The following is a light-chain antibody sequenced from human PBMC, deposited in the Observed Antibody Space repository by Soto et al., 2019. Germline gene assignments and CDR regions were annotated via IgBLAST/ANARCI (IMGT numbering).Light chain of an antibody. CDR3: HQYGTAPLT. Sequence: EVVLTQSPGTLSLSPGERATLSCRASQSVAANYLAWYQQKRGQAPRLLIYGASSRATGIPDRFSGSGAGTDFTRTISRLEPEDFSVYYCHQYGTAPLTFGPGTKVDIK. V-gene: IGKV3-20*01. CDR2: GAS. J-gene: IGKJ3*01. CDR1: QSVAANY.